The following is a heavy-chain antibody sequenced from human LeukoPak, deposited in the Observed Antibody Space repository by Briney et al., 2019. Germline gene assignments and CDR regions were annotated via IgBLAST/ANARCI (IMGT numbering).Heavy chain of an antibody. CDR2: IYTTGST. Sequence: SETLSLTCTISGVSIANTFYYWNWLRQPAGKGLEWIGRIYTTGSTDYNPSLKSRVTISLDTARNQFSLKLSSVTAADTAVYYCARRQDGHDYWGQGTLVTVSS. CDR3: ARRQDGHDY. J-gene: IGHJ4*02. V-gene: IGHV4-61*02. CDR1: GVSIANTFYY.